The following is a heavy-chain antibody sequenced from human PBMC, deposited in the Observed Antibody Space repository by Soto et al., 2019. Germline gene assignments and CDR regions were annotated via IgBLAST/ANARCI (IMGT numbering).Heavy chain of an antibody. J-gene: IGHJ6*02. V-gene: IGHV4-34*01. CDR1: GGSFSGYY. CDR3: ARGRRYYYDSSGYYRGYYYYGMDV. D-gene: IGHD3-22*01. CDR2: INHSGST. Sequence: PSETLSLTCAVYGGSFSGYYWSWIRQPPGKGLEWIGEINHSGSTNYNPSLKSRVTISVDTSKNQFSLKLSSVTAADTAVYYCARGRRYYYDSSGYYRGYYYYGMDVWGQGTTVTVS.